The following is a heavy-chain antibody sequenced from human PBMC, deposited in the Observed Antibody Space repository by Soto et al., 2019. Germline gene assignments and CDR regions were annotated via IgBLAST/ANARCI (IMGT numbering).Heavy chain of an antibody. V-gene: IGHV3-33*01. CDR2: IWYDGSNK. J-gene: IGHJ6*02. CDR1: GFTFSSYG. Sequence: VQLVESGGGVVQPGRSLRLSCAASGFTFSSYGMHWVRQAPGKGLEWVAVIWYDGSNKYYADSVKGRFTISRDNSKNTLYLQMNSLRAEDTAVYYCARPKLRGWVNYYYGMDVWGQGTTVTVSS. D-gene: IGHD6-19*01. CDR3: ARPKLRGWVNYYYGMDV.